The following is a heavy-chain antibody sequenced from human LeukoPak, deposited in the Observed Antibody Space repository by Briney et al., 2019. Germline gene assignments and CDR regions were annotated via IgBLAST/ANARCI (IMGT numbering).Heavy chain of an antibody. CDR2: IYYSGST. V-gene: IGHV4-59*01. Sequence: SETLSLTCTVSGASITNYYWSWIRQPPGKGLEWIGYIYYSGSTNYNPSLKSRVTISVDTSKNQFSLKLSSVTAADTAVYYCARDSYYDSSGYYFDYWGQGTLVTVSS. J-gene: IGHJ4*02. D-gene: IGHD3-22*01. CDR1: GASITNYY. CDR3: ARDSYYDSSGYYFDY.